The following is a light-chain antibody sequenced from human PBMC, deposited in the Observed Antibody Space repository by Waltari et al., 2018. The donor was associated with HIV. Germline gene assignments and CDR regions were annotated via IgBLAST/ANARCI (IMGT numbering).Light chain of an antibody. CDR2: KAS. CDR1: QSIRSW. Sequence: DIQMTQSPSTLSASVGDRVTITCRASQSIRSWLAWYQQKPGKAPKLLIYKASRLERGVPSRFSGSGSGTEFTITISSLQPDDFATYYCQQYTTSWTFGQATQVEIK. V-gene: IGKV1-5*03. CDR3: QQYTTSWT. J-gene: IGKJ1*01.